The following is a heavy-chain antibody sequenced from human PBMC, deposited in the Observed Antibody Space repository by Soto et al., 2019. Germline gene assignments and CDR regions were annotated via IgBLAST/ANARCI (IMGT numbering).Heavy chain of an antibody. CDR3: AREALRWGAFDI. V-gene: IGHV3-33*01. CDR1: GFTFSSYG. CDR2: IWYDGSNK. J-gene: IGHJ3*02. D-gene: IGHD3-3*02. Sequence: GGSLRLSCAASGFTFSSYGMHWVRQAPGKGLEWVAVIWYDGSNKYYADSVKGRFTISRDNSKNTLYLQMNSLRAEDTAVYYCAREALRWGAFDIWGQGTMVTVSS.